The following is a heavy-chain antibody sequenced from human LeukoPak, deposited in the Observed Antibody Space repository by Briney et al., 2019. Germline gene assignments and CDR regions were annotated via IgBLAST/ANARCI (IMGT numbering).Heavy chain of an antibody. CDR3: ARGHYKYYDFWSGLYYFDY. CDR2: INHSGSN. V-gene: IGHV4-34*01. D-gene: IGHD3-3*01. CDR1: GGSFSGYY. J-gene: IGHJ4*02. Sequence: SETLSLTCAVYGGSFSGYYWSWIRQPPGKGLEWIGEINHSGSNNYNPSIKSRVTISVDTSKNQFSLKLSSVTAADTAVYYCARGHYKYYDFWSGLYYFDYWGQGTLVTVSS.